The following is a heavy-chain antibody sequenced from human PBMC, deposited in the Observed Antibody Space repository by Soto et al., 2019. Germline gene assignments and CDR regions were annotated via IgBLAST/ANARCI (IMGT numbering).Heavy chain of an antibody. D-gene: IGHD1-26*01. CDR3: ATSYYTGFDP. Sequence: QLQLVQSAAEVKKPGASVRVSCKAYGYPFIKYGISWIRQAPEHGLEWMGWIKVDSGYTNYAQKFQGRVTMTADTSSDTAFMELRSLRLDDTAVYFCATSYYTGFDPWGQGTLVSVSS. V-gene: IGHV1-18*04. CDR1: GYPFIKYG. J-gene: IGHJ5*02. CDR2: IKVDSGYT.